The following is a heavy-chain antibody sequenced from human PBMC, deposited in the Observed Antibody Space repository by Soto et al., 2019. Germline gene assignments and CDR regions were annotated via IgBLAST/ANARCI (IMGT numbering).Heavy chain of an antibody. J-gene: IGHJ2*01. CDR3: TRHEPRDGYNRGWYFDL. CDR1: GFTFSGSA. CDR2: IRSKANSYAT. Sequence: GGSLRLSCAASGFTFSGSAMHWVRQASGKGLEWVGRIRSKANSYATAYAASVKGRFTISRDDSKNTAYLQMNSLKTEDTAVYYCTRHEPRDGYNRGWYFDLWGRGTLVTVSS. V-gene: IGHV3-73*01. D-gene: IGHD5-12*01.